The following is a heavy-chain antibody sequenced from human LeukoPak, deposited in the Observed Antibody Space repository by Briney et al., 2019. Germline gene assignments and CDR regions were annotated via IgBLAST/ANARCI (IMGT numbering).Heavy chain of an antibody. CDR1: GYSISTGYY. CDR3: ARDQSVAGGRSSDY. J-gene: IGHJ4*02. D-gene: IGHD6-19*01. CDR2: IYHSGST. V-gene: IGHV4-38-2*02. Sequence: SETLSLTCAVSGYSISTGYYWGWIRQTPGKGLEWIGSIYHSGSTYYNPSLKSRVTISVDTSNNQFSLKLSSVTAAGTAVYYCARDQSVAGGRSSDYWGQGALVTVSS.